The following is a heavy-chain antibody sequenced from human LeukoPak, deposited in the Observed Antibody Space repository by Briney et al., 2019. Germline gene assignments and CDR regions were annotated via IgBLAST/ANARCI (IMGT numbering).Heavy chain of an antibody. CDR3: AKGSLLSITIFGVSLGAFDI. J-gene: IGHJ3*02. Sequence: PGGSLRLSCAASGFTFRSYAMSWVRQAPGKGLEWVSAISGSGGSTYYADSVKGRFTISRDNSKNTLYLQMNSLRAEDTAVYYCAKGSLLSITIFGVSLGAFDIWGQGTMVTVSS. CDR1: GFTFRSYA. CDR2: ISGSGGST. D-gene: IGHD3-3*01. V-gene: IGHV3-23*01.